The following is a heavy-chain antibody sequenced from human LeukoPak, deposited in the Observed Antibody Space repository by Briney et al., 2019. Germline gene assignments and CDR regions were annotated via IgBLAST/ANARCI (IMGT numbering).Heavy chain of an antibody. Sequence: GWSLRLSCAASGFTFSSYDMHWVRQATGKGLEWVPAIGTAGDPYYPGSVKGRFTISRENAKNSLYLQMNSLRAEDTAVYYCARGWGAVAGNFDSWGQGTLVTVSS. V-gene: IGHV3-13*04. CDR1: GFTFSSYD. CDR2: IGTAGDP. J-gene: IGHJ4*02. CDR3: ARGWGAVAGNFDS. D-gene: IGHD6-19*01.